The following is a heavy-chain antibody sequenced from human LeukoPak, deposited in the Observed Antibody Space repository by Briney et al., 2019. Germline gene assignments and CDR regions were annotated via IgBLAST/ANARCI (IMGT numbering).Heavy chain of an antibody. CDR3: ARGRYCSGGSCQGVLDY. Sequence: SVKVSCKASGYTFTSYAMHWVRQAPGQGLEWMGGIIPIFGTANYAQKFQGRVTITADESTSTAYMELSSLRSEDTAVYYCARGRYCSGGSCQGVLDYWGQGTLVTVSS. J-gene: IGHJ4*02. V-gene: IGHV1-69*13. D-gene: IGHD2-15*01. CDR1: GYTFTSYA. CDR2: IIPIFGTA.